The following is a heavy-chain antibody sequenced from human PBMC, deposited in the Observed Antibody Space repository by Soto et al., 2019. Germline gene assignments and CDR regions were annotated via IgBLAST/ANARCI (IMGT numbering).Heavy chain of an antibody. CDR3: ARGATVTQYDY. J-gene: IGHJ4*02. CDR2: GSYSGTT. CDR1: GVSVSSGSFY. V-gene: IGHV4-61*01. Sequence: PSETLSLTCTVSGVSVSSGSFYWAWIRQPPGKGLEWIGFGSYSGTTNYKPSLKSRVTISVDTSRSQISLKVSSLTAADTAVYYCARGATVTQYDYWGQVTLVTVSS. D-gene: IGHD4-17*01.